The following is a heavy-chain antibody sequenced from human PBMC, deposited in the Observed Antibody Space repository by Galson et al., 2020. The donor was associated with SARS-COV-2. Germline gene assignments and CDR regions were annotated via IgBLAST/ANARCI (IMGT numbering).Heavy chain of an antibody. V-gene: IGHV3-48*02. CDR3: ARDLIGYYDSSGYSDPFDY. CDR1: GFTFSSYS. D-gene: IGHD3-22*01. J-gene: IGHJ4*02. CDR2: ISSSSSTI. Sequence: GGSLRLSCAASGFTFSSYSMNWVRQAPGKGLEWVSYISSSSSTIYYADSVKGRFTISRDNAKNSLYLQMNSLRDEDTAVYYCARDLIGYYDSSGYSDPFDYWGQGTLVTVSS.